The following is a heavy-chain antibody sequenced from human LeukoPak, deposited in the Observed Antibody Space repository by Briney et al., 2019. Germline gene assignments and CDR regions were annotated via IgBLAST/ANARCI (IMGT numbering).Heavy chain of an antibody. CDR2: FGLSETAT. CDR3: ATGAPGGLDVGH. Sequence: GGSPRLSCALSGLTFSSHDMTWVRHATGKGMGWISYFGLSETATLYAASVKGRFTISGANANNSLYLQRNDLRADDTAVYCCATGAPGGLDVGHWGQGTLVTVS. D-gene: IGHD3-16*01. V-gene: IGHV3-48*03. CDR1: GLTFSSHD. J-gene: IGHJ4*02.